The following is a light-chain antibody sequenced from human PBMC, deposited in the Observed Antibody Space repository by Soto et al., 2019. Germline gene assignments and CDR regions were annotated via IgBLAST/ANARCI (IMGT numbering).Light chain of an antibody. V-gene: IGLV2-23*02. J-gene: IGLJ1*01. CDR2: EVS. Sequence: QSALTQSASVSGSPGQSITISCTGTSSDVGPYNLVSWYQQHPGKAPKLIIYEVSERPSGVSNRFSGSKSGHTASLTISGLQDDDEADYYCCSYAGRNTFVFGLGTKLTVL. CDR3: CSYAGRNTFV. CDR1: SSDVGPYNL.